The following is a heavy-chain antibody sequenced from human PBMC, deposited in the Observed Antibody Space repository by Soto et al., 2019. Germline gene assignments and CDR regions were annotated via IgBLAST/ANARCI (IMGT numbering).Heavy chain of an antibody. Sequence: ASVKVSCKASGYTFTSYDINWVRQATGQGLEWMGWMNPNSGNTGYAQKFQGRVTMTRDTSISTAYMELSSLRSEDTAVYYCARGAADRVYYYYYYMEVWGKGTTVTVSS. CDR2: MNPNSGNT. D-gene: IGHD6-25*01. CDR3: ARGAADRVYYYYYYMEV. V-gene: IGHV1-8*01. J-gene: IGHJ6*03. CDR1: GYTFTSYD.